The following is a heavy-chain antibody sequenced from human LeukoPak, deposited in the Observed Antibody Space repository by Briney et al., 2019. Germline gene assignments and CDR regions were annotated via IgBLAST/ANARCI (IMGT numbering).Heavy chain of an antibody. CDR2: ISGGGGST. V-gene: IGHV3-23*01. CDR1: GFTFSSYA. J-gene: IGHJ4*02. CDR3: AKGAWKFYHCGGNCYFDY. D-gene: IGHD2-21*02. Sequence: PGGSLRLSCAASGFTFSSYAMTWVRQAPGKGLEWVSTISGGGGSTYYADSVKGRFTISRDNSKNILYLQMNSLKAEDTAVYYCAKGAWKFYHCGGNCYFDYWGQGTLVTVSS.